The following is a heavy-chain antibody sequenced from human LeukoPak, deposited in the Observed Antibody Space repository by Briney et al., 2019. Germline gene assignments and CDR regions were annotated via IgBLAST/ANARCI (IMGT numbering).Heavy chain of an antibody. D-gene: IGHD3-22*01. J-gene: IGHJ4*02. V-gene: IGHV1-2*02. CDR1: GYTFTGYY. CDR3: ARVGYYDSSGYPFDY. Sequence: ASVKVSCKASGYTFTGYYMHWVRQAPGQGLEWMGWINPNSGGTNYGQKFQGRVTMTRDTSISTAYMELSRLRSDDTAVYYCARVGYYDSSGYPFDYWGQGTLVTVSS. CDR2: INPNSGGT.